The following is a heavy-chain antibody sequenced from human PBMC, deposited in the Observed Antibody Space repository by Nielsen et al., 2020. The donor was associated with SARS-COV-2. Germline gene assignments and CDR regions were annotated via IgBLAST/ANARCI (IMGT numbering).Heavy chain of an antibody. Sequence: GESLKISCVASGFTFSDYAMSWVRQAPGKGLEWVAVISYDGSNKYYADSVKGRFTISRDNSKNTLNLQMNSLRAEDTAVYYCARGGSGSYRNWFDPWGQGTLVTVSS. J-gene: IGHJ5*02. CDR2: ISYDGSNK. CDR1: GFTFSDYA. CDR3: ARGGSGSYRNWFDP. V-gene: IGHV3-30-3*01. D-gene: IGHD1-26*01.